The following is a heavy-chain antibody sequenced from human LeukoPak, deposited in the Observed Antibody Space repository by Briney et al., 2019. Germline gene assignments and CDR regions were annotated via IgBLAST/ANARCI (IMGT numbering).Heavy chain of an antibody. V-gene: IGHV4-59*08. CDR1: GGSISSYY. Sequence: SETLSLTCTVSGGSISSYYWSWIRQPPGKGLEWIGYIYYSGSTNYNPSLQSRVTISVDTSKNQFSLKLSSVTAADTAVYYCAREWPRGILDYWGQGTLVTVSS. J-gene: IGHJ4*02. D-gene: IGHD3-3*01. CDR3: AREWPRGILDY. CDR2: IYYSGST.